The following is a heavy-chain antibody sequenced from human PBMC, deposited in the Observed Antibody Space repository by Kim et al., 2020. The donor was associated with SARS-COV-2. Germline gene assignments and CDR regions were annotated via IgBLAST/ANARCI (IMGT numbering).Heavy chain of an antibody. V-gene: IGHV3-9*01. D-gene: IGHD5-12*01. Sequence: ADTVKGELTTSRDNAKNSLYLQMNSLRAEDTALYYCAKDLAIVATTHFDYWGQGTLVTVSS. J-gene: IGHJ4*02. CDR3: AKDLAIVATTHFDY.